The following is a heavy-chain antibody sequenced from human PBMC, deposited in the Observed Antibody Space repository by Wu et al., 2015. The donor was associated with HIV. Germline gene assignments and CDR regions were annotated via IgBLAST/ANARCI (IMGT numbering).Heavy chain of an antibody. J-gene: IGHJ3*01. CDR1: GGTFNSYT. D-gene: IGHD5-12*01. Sequence: QVQLVQSGAEVKKPGSSVKVSCKPSGGTFNSYTIMWVRQAPGQGLEWMGRIIPIFDRVHYKQKFQGRVVITADEATSTVYMELSRLTSDDTAVYYCVGPYTGYAYDTFDVWGQGTLVTVSS. CDR3: VGPYTGYAYDTFDV. CDR2: IIPIFDRV. V-gene: IGHV1-69*13.